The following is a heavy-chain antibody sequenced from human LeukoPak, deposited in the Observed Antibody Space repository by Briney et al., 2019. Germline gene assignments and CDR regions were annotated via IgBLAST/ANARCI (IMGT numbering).Heavy chain of an antibody. Sequence: GGSLRLSCAASGFTFSNAWMSWVRQAPGKGLEWVGRIKSKTDGGTTDYAAPVKGRFTISRDDSKNTLYLQMNSLKTEDTAVYYCTTVRIVAVPAAIPGNYWGQGTLVTVSS. D-gene: IGHD2-2*02. J-gene: IGHJ4*02. CDR2: IKSKTDGGTT. CDR1: GFTFSNAW. V-gene: IGHV3-15*01. CDR3: TTVRIVAVPAAIPGNY.